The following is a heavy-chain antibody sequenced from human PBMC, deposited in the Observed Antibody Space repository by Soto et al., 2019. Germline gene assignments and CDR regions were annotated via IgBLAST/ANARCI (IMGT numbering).Heavy chain of an antibody. V-gene: IGHV4-59*01. CDR1: GGSISSYY. Sequence: QVQLQESGPGLVKPSETLSLTCTVSGGSISSYYWSWIRQPPGKGLEWIGYIYYSGSTNYNPSLKSRVTISVDTSKNQFSLKLSSVTAADTAGYYCAREGRTAAGTRGGYYGMDVWGQGTTVTVSS. CDR3: AREGRTAAGTRGGYYGMDV. CDR2: IYYSGST. J-gene: IGHJ6*02. D-gene: IGHD6-13*01.